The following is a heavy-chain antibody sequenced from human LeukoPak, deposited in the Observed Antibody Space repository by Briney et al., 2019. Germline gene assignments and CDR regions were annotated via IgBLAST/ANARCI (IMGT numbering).Heavy chain of an antibody. CDR3: ARDLSAAYDF. CDR1: GFTFSIYA. Sequence: GGSLRLSCAASGFTFSIYAIHWVRQAPGKGLEWVALISYDGSNKYYAESVKGRFTISRDNPKNTLFLQMNSLRAEDTAVYYCARDLSAAYDFWGQGVLVTVSS. V-gene: IGHV3-30*04. D-gene: IGHD2-21*01. J-gene: IGHJ4*02. CDR2: ISYDGSNK.